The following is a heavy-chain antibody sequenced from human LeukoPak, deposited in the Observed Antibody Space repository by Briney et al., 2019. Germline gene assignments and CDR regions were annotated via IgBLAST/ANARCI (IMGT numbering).Heavy chain of an antibody. CDR2: ISSSGSTI. D-gene: IGHD2-21*01. CDR1: GFTFSTYW. Sequence: AGGSLRLSCAASGFTFSTYWMHWVRQAPGKGLEWVSYISSSGSTIYYADSVKGRFTISRDNAKNSLYLQMNSLRAEDTAVYYCARELFPGWFDPWGQGTLVTVSS. V-gene: IGHV3-11*01. J-gene: IGHJ5*02. CDR3: ARELFPGWFDP.